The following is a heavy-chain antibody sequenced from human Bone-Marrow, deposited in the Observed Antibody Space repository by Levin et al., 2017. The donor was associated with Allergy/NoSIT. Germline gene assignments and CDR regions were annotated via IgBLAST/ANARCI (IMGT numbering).Heavy chain of an antibody. CDR1: GFIFSSDG. CDR2: ISNDGSNK. Sequence: GGSLRLSCAASGFIFSSDGTHWVRQAPGKGLEWVALISNDGSNKFYADPVKGRFTISRDNTKNTLYLQMNNLRPNDTAVYYCAKERFLLDYWGQGTLVTVSS. CDR3: AKERFLLDY. D-gene: IGHD3-16*01. J-gene: IGHJ4*02. V-gene: IGHV3-30*18.